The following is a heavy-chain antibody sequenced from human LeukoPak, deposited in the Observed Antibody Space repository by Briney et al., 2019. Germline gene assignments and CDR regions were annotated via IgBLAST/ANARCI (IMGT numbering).Heavy chain of an antibody. J-gene: IGHJ6*02. CDR3: ARDRLVRGVIRYYGMDV. CDR1: GYTLTELS. CDR2: FDPEDGET. D-gene: IGHD3-10*01. Sequence: ASVKVSCKVSGYTLTELSMHWVRQAPGKGLEWMGGFDPEDGETIYAQKFQGRVTMTTDTSTSTAYMELRSLRSDDTAVCYCARDRLVRGVIRYYGMDVWGQGTTVTVSS. V-gene: IGHV1-24*01.